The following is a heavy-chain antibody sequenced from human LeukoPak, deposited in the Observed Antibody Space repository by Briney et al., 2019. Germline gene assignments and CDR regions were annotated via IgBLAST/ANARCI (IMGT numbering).Heavy chain of an antibody. J-gene: IGHJ4*02. D-gene: IGHD4-11*01. CDR3: ARSVPDYTRFDF. V-gene: IGHV3-23*05. Sequence: GGSLRLSCVASGFTLSDYAMDWVRQAPGKGLEWVSTFKTNYNQVYYAESVRGRFTISTDNSKNTAYLQMNSLRVEDTALYYCARSVPDYTRFDFWGQGALVTVSS. CDR2: FKTNYNQV. CDR1: GFTLSDYA.